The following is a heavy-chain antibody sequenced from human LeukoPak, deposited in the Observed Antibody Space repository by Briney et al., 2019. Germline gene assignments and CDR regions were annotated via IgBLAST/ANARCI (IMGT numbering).Heavy chain of an antibody. CDR3: ARDSDSNYATGDY. V-gene: IGHV3-7*01. J-gene: IGHJ4*02. CDR2: IKQDGSEK. Sequence: GGSLRVSCAASGFTFSSYWMSWVRQAPGKGLEWVANIKQDGSEKYYVDSVKGRFTISRDNSKNTLYLQMNSLRAEDTAVYYCARDSDSNYATGDYWGQGTLVTVSS. CDR1: GFTFSSYW. D-gene: IGHD4-11*01.